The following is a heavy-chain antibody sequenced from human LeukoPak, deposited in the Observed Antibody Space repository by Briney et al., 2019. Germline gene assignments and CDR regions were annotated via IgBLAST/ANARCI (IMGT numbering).Heavy chain of an antibody. Sequence: ASVKVSCKASGYTFTSYGISWVRQAPGQGLEWMGWISAYNGNTNYAQKLQGRVTMTTDTSTSTAYMELRSLRSDDTAVYYCARDRGYSSSWYSHPDYWGQGTLVTVSS. CDR2: ISAYNGNT. D-gene: IGHD6-13*01. J-gene: IGHJ4*02. CDR3: ARDRGYSSSWYSHPDY. V-gene: IGHV1-18*01. CDR1: GYTFTSYG.